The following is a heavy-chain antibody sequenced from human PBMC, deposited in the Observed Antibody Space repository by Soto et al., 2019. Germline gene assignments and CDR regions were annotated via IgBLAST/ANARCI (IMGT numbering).Heavy chain of an antibody. J-gene: IGHJ4*02. Sequence: PGGSLRLSCAASGFTVSSNYMSWVRQAPGKGLEWVSVIYSGGSSYYADSVKGRFTISRDNSKNTLYLQMNSLRAEDTAVYYCARVDIVATITRYYFDYWGQGTLVTVSS. CDR3: ARVDIVATITRYYFDY. CDR1: GFTVSSNY. CDR2: IYSGGSS. V-gene: IGHV3-66*01. D-gene: IGHD5-12*01.